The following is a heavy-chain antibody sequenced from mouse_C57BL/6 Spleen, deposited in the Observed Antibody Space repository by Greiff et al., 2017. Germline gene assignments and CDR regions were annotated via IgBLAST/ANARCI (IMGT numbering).Heavy chain of an antibody. CDR3: AGITTVVAYYAMDY. Sequence: QVQLKQPGAELVKPGASVKLSCKASGYTFTSYWMHWVKQRPGHGLEWIGMIHPNSGSTNYNEKFKSKATLTVDKSSSTAYMQLSSLTSEDSAVYDSAGITTVVAYYAMDYWGQGTSVTVSS. D-gene: IGHD1-1*01. CDR2: IHPNSGST. CDR1: GYTFTSYW. J-gene: IGHJ4*01. V-gene: IGHV1-64*01.